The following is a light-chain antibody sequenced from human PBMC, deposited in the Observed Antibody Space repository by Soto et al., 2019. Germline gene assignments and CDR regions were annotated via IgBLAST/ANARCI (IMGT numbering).Light chain of an antibody. Sequence: EIVLTQSPGTLSLSPGERATLSCRASQSVSSSYLAWYQQKPGQAPRLLIYGASSRATGITDRFSGSGSGTDFTLTISRLEPEDCAVDYCQQYGSSPLTFGGGTKVEIK. J-gene: IGKJ4*01. V-gene: IGKV3-20*01. CDR1: QSVSSSY. CDR3: QQYGSSPLT. CDR2: GAS.